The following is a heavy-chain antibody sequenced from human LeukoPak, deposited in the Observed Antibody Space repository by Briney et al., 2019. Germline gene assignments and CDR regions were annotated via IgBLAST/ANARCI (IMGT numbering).Heavy chain of an antibody. J-gene: IGHJ4*02. CDR3: ARVGSRWLQLFDY. CDR1: GGSISSYY. D-gene: IGHD5-24*01. Sequence: SETPSLTCTVSGGSISSYYWSWIPQPPGKGLEWIGYIYYSGSTNYNPSLKSRVTISVDTSKNQFSLKLSSVTAADTAVYYCARVGSRWLQLFDYWGQGTLVTVSS. V-gene: IGHV4-59*01. CDR2: IYYSGST.